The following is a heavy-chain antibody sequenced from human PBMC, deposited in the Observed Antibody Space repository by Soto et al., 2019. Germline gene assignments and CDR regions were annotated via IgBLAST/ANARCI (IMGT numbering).Heavy chain of an antibody. CDR3: ARARDVVVPAATYYYYGMDV. D-gene: IGHD2-2*01. CDR2: IYPGDSNT. Sequence: GESLKISCKGSGYSFTSYWIGWVRQMPGKGLEWMGIIYPGDSNTRYSPSFQGQVTISADKSISTAYLQWSSLKASDTAMYYCARARDVVVPAATYYYYGMDVWGQGTTVTVSS. CDR1: GYSFTSYW. V-gene: IGHV5-51*01. J-gene: IGHJ6*02.